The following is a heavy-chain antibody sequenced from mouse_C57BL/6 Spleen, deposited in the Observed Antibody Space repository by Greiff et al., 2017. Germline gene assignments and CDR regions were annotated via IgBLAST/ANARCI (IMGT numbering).Heavy chain of an antibody. CDR3: ARSYDYDGGYFDV. J-gene: IGHJ1*03. CDR1: GYTFTDYY. CDR2: INPYNGGT. D-gene: IGHD2-4*01. V-gene: IGHV1-19*01. Sequence: VQLKQSGPVLVKPGASVKMSCKASGYTFTDYYMNWVKQSHGKSLEWIGVINPYNGGTSYNQKFKGKATLTVDKSSSTAYMELNSLTSEDSAVYYCARSYDYDGGYFDVWGTGTTVTVSS.